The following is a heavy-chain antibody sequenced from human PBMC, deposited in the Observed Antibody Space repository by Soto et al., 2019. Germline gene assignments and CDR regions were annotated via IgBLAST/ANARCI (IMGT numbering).Heavy chain of an antibody. J-gene: IGHJ4*02. V-gene: IGHV3-11*01. CDR3: ARDIRGAN. CDR2: ISASSTTL. Sequence: QVQLVESGGGLVKIGGSLRLSCAASGFTLSDHYMTWVRQVPGKGLEWVSYISASSTTLYYADSVKGRFTISRDNAKNSLFLQMNSLGAEDPAVYYCARDIRGANWGRGTLVTVSS. CDR1: GFTLSDHY.